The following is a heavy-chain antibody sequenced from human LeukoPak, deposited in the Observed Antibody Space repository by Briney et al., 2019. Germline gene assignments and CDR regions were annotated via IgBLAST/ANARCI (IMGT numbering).Heavy chain of an antibody. V-gene: IGHV4-59*08. Sequence: SETLSLTCTVSGGSISSYYWSWIRQSPGKGLECIGYIHYTGSTNYNPSLKSRVTISVDTSKNQFSLKLSSVTAADTAVYYCARPRSVVVVTPFDYWGQGTLVTVSS. CDR2: IHYTGST. CDR3: ARPRSVVVVTPFDY. D-gene: IGHD3-22*01. J-gene: IGHJ4*02. CDR1: GGSISSYY.